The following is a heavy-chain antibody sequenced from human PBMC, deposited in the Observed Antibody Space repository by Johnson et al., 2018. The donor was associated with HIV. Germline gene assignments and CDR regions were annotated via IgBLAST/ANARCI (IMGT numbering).Heavy chain of an antibody. CDR3: TTDCITMVQGDAFDI. V-gene: IGHV3-15*01. CDR2: IKSKTDGGTT. D-gene: IGHD3-10*01. Sequence: VQLVESGGGLVKPGGSRRLSCAASGFTFSNAWMSWVRQAPGKGLEWVGRIKSKTDGGTTDYAAPVKGRFTISRDDSKNTLYLQMNSLKTEDTAVYYCTTDCITMVQGDAFDIWGQGTMVTVSS. CDR1: GFTFSNAW. J-gene: IGHJ3*02.